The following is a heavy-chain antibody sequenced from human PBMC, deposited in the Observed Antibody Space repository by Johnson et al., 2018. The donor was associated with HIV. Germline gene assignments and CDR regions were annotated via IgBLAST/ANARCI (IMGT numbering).Heavy chain of an antibody. CDR2: IGPAGDT. Sequence: VQLVESGGGLVQPGGSLRLSCAASGFTFSSYDMHWVRQATGKGLEWVSAIGPAGDTYYPGSVKGRFTISRENAKNSLYLHMNSLRAEDTAVYYCARGSSGRRDDVFDIWGQGTMVTVSS. CDR3: ARGSSGRRDDVFDI. J-gene: IGHJ3*02. D-gene: IGHD3-22*01. V-gene: IGHV3-13*01. CDR1: GFTFSSYD.